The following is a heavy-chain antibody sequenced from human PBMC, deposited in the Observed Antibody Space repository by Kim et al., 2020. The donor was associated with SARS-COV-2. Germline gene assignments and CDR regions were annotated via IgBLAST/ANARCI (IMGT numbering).Heavy chain of an antibody. Sequence: GGSLRLSCAASGFTFSSYAMSWVRQAPGKGLEWVSAISGSGGSTYYADSVKGRFTISRDNSKNTLYLQMNSLRAEDTAVYYCALEGSVVPAARGAFDIWGQGTMVTVSS. CDR3: ALEGSVVPAARGAFDI. D-gene: IGHD2-2*01. CDR1: GFTFSSYA. CDR2: ISGSGGST. J-gene: IGHJ3*02. V-gene: IGHV3-23*01.